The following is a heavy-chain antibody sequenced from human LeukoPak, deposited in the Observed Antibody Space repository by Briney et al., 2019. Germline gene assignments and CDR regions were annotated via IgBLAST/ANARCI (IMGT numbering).Heavy chain of an antibody. D-gene: IGHD6-19*01. J-gene: IGHJ4*02. V-gene: IGHV5-51*01. CDR2: IYPSDSAT. Sequence: RESLKISCKGSGYNFSTYWIGWVRQMPGKGLEWMGIIYPSDSATRYSPSFQGQVTISADKSISTAYLQWSSLKASDTAMYYCARRLYDSGWYLDYWGQGTLVTVSS. CDR1: GYNFSTYW. CDR3: ARRLYDSGWYLDY.